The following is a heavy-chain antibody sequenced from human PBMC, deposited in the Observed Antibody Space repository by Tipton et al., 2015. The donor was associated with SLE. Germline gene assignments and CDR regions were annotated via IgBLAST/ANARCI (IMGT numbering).Heavy chain of an antibody. J-gene: IGHJ4*02. CDR2: IYHSGST. Sequence: TLSLTCAVSGYSISSGYYWGWIRQPPGKGLEWIGSIYHSGSTYYNPSLKSRVTISVDTSKNQFSLKLSSVTAADTAVYYCRVVSDVSFDYWGQGTLVTVSS. D-gene: IGHD3-3*01. V-gene: IGHV4-38-2*01. CDR3: RVVSDVSFDY. CDR1: GYSISSGYY.